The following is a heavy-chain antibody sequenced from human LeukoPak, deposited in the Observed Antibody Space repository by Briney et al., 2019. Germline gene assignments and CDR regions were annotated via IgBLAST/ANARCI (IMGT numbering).Heavy chain of an antibody. J-gene: IGHJ5*02. V-gene: IGHV3-30*04. CDR3: ARQFPEPYSSSWDGDLDP. CDR1: GFTFSSYA. D-gene: IGHD6-13*01. Sequence: GRSLRLSCAASGFTFSSYAMHWVRQAPGKGLEWVAVISYDGSNKYYADSVKGRFTISRDNSKNTLYLQMNSLRAEDTAVYYCARQFPEPYSSSWDGDLDPWGQGTLVTVSS. CDR2: ISYDGSNK.